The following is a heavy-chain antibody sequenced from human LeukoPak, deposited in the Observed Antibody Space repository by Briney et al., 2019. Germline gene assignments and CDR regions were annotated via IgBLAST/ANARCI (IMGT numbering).Heavy chain of an antibody. CDR1: GYTFTSYG. Sequence: ASVKVSCKASGYTFTSYGISWVRQARGQGLEWMGWISPYNGNTNYAQNLQGRVTMTTDTATSTAYMELRSLRSDDTAVYYCARTTTYESSGFYYFGAFDIWGQGTMVTVSS. D-gene: IGHD3-22*01. CDR3: ARTTTYESSGFYYFGAFDI. CDR2: ISPYNGNT. J-gene: IGHJ3*02. V-gene: IGHV1-18*01.